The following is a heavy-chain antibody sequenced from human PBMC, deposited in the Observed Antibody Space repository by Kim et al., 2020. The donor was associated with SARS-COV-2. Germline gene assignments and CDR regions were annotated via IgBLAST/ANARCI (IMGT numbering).Heavy chain of an antibody. Sequence: ASVKVSCKVSGYTLTELSMHWVRQAPGKGLEWMGGFDPEDGETIYAQKFQGRVTMTEDTSTDTAYMELSSLRSEDTAVYYCATDPGYYGSGSIGEYFQHWGQGTLVTVSS. CDR2: FDPEDGET. V-gene: IGHV1-24*01. D-gene: IGHD3-10*01. J-gene: IGHJ1*01. CDR1: GYTLTELS. CDR3: ATDPGYYGSGSIGEYFQH.